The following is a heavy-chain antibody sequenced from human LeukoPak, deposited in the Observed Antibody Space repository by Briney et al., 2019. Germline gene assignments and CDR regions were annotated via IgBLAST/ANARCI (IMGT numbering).Heavy chain of an antibody. V-gene: IGHV4-31*03. D-gene: IGHD3-9*01. CDR2: IYYSGST. Sequence: SETLSLTCTVSGGSISSGGYYWSWIRQHPGKGLEWIGYIYYSGSTYYNPSLKSRVTISVDTSKNQFSLKLSSVTAADTAVYYCAREGGRYFDDFDYWGQGTLVTVSS. CDR3: AREGGRYFDDFDY. CDR1: GGSISSGGYY. J-gene: IGHJ4*02.